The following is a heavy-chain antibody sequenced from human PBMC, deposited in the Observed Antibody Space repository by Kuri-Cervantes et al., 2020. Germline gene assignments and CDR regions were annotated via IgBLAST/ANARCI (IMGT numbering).Heavy chain of an antibody. D-gene: IGHD3-9*01. Sequence: LSLTCAASGFTFSDYYMSWIRQAPGKGLEWVSYISSSGSTIYYADSVKGRFTISRDNAKNSLYLQMNSLRAEDTAVYYCAKDIVALLTGPYYYYGMDVWGQGTTVTVSS. V-gene: IGHV3-11*04. CDR1: GFTFSDYY. J-gene: IGHJ6*02. CDR2: ISSSGSTI. CDR3: AKDIVALLTGPYYYYGMDV.